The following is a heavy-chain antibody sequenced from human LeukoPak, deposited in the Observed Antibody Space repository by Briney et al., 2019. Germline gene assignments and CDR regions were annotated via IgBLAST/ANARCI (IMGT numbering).Heavy chain of an antibody. Sequence: SETLSLTCDVYGGSFSGYYWSWIRQPPGKGLEWIGEINHSGSTNYNPSLKSRVTISVDKSKNQVSLNLTSVTAADTAVYFCAREIYGSGTYYYYNYGMDVWGKGTTVTVSA. V-gene: IGHV4-34*01. CDR3: AREIYGSGTYYYYNYGMDV. CDR2: INHSGST. CDR1: GGSFSGYY. J-gene: IGHJ6*04. D-gene: IGHD3-10*01.